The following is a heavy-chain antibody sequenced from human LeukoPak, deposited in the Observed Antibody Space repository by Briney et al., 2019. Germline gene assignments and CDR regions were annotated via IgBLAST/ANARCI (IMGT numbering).Heavy chain of an antibody. CDR1: GFSFSVYE. D-gene: IGHD6-19*01. Sequence: PGGSLRLSCAASGFSFSVYEMHWVRQAPGKGLEWISDISSSGTTTYYADSVKGRFTISRDNTKNSLYLQMNRLRVEDTAIYYCTPLTVASNFDYWGQGTLVTVSS. J-gene: IGHJ4*02. CDR2: ISSSGTTT. CDR3: TPLTVASNFDY. V-gene: IGHV3-48*03.